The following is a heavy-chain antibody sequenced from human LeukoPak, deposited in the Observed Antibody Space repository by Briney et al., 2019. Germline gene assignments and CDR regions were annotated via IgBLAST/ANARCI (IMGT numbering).Heavy chain of an antibody. J-gene: IGHJ4*02. Sequence: PGRSLRLSCTASGFTFGDYAMSWVRQAPGKGLEWVGFIRSEAYGGTTEYAASVKGRFTISRDDSKSIAYLQMNSLKTEDTAVYYCTRSGSYLLIDYWGQGTLVTVSS. CDR2: IRSEAYGGTT. CDR1: GFTFGDYA. V-gene: IGHV3-49*04. D-gene: IGHD1-26*01. CDR3: TRSGSYLLIDY.